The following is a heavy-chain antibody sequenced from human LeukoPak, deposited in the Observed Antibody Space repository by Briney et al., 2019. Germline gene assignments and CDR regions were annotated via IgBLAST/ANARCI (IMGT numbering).Heavy chain of an antibody. Sequence: PGGSLRLSCAASGFTFSSYSMNWVRQAPGKGLEWVSYISSSSSTIYYADSVKGRFTISRDNAKNSLYLQMNSLRAEDTAVYYCARVNPRREENYWGQGTLVTVSS. D-gene: IGHD1-26*01. CDR3: ARVNPRREENY. J-gene: IGHJ4*02. CDR2: ISSSSSTI. CDR1: GFTFSSYS. V-gene: IGHV3-48*01.